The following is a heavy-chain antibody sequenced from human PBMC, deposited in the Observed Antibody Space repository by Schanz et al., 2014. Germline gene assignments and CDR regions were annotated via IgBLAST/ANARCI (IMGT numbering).Heavy chain of an antibody. CDR3: ARDPYSASYFPSPPLYGLDV. CDR2: INPSGGST. V-gene: IGHV1-46*01. Sequence: QVRLAQSGAEVKKPGASVKVSCKAFGYSFTSYYIHWVRQAPGQGLEWMATINPSGGSTSFAQKFQGTVTMTRATSTSTVNMELTSLRSEDTAVYYCARDPYSASYFPSPPLYGLDVWGQGTTVTVSS. J-gene: IGHJ6*02. D-gene: IGHD1-26*01. CDR1: GYSFTSYY.